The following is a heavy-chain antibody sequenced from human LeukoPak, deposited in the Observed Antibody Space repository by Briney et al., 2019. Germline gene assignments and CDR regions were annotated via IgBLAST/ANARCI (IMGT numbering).Heavy chain of an antibody. J-gene: IGHJ4*02. CDR3: AKLGGYYGSGSEVDY. D-gene: IGHD3-10*01. V-gene: IGHV3-23*01. CDR2: ISGSAGST. Sequence: GGSLRLSCAASGFTFSSYAMSWVRQAPGQGLEWVSTISGSAGSTYYADSVKGRFTISRDNSKNTLYLQMNSLRAEDTAVYYCAKLGGYYGSGSEVDYWGQGTLVTVSS. CDR1: GFTFSSYA.